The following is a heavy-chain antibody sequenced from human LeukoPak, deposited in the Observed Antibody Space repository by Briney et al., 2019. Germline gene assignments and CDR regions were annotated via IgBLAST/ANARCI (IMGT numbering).Heavy chain of an antibody. CDR3: AMGVDRSSWYLFDY. CDR1: GDTLSDLS. Sequence: GASVKVSCKLSGDTLSDLSIHWVRQAPGKGLEWMGGFDPEDGETVYAQKFQGRVTVTEDTSTDTAYMEATNLRSDDTAVYYCAMGVDRSSWYLFDYWGQGALVTVSS. CDR2: FDPEDGET. V-gene: IGHV1-24*01. D-gene: IGHD6-13*01. J-gene: IGHJ4*02.